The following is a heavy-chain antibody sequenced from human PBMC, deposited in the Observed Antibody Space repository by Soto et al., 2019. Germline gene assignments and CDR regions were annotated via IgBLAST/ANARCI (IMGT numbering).Heavy chain of an antibody. CDR3: VKERYAQLWLEDYGMDV. Sequence: AGSLRLSCAASGFTFSSYGIHWVRQAPGKGLEWVALISYDGTDKYYADSVKGRFTISRDNSKNTLYLQMSSLGPEDTAVYYCVKERYAQLWLEDYGMDVWGQGTTVTVSS. CDR1: GFTFSSYG. J-gene: IGHJ6*02. V-gene: IGHV3-30*18. D-gene: IGHD5-18*01. CDR2: ISYDGTDK.